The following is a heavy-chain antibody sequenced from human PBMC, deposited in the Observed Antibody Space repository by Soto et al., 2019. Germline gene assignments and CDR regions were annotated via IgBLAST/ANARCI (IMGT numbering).Heavy chain of an antibody. J-gene: IGHJ5*02. Sequence: QVQLRESGPGLVKPSQTLSLTCSVSGASVAGGSYYWSWVRQPPGKCLEWIGYIPSRGRPFYNPSLTSRGTISADTSKNQLSLQLTSVTAADTAVYYCARDTCSGYDFGLWGQGTLVTVSS. CDR3: ARDTCSGYDFGL. CDR1: GASVAGGSYY. D-gene: IGHD5-12*01. V-gene: IGHV4-30-4*01. CDR2: IPSRGRP.